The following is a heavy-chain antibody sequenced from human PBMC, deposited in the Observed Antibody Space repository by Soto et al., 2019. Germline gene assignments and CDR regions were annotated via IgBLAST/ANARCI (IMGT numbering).Heavy chain of an antibody. CDR1: GFTFSSYG. CDR2: IWYDGSNK. D-gene: IGHD3-22*01. Sequence: PGGSLRLSCAASGFTFSSYGMHWVRQAPGKGLEWVAVIWYDGSNKYYADSVKGRFTISRDNSKNTLYLQMNSLRAEDTAVYYYARGGDYYDSSGYYNYYYGMDVWGQGTTVTVSS. V-gene: IGHV3-33*01. J-gene: IGHJ6*02. CDR3: ARGGDYYDSSGYYNYYYGMDV.